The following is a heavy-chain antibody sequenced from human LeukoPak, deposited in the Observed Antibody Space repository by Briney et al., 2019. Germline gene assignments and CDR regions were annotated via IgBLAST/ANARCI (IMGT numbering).Heavy chain of an antibody. D-gene: IGHD1-7*01. Sequence: ASVKVSCKVSGYTLTELSMHWVRQAPGKGLEWMGGFDPEDGETIYAQKFQGRVTMTEDTSTDTAYMELSSPRSEDTAVYYCATLIGTTWYFDYWGQGTLVTVSS. J-gene: IGHJ4*02. V-gene: IGHV1-24*01. CDR2: FDPEDGET. CDR3: ATLIGTTWYFDY. CDR1: GYTLTELS.